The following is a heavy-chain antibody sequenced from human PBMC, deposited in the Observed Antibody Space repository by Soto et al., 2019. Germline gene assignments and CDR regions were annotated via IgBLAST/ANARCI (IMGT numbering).Heavy chain of an antibody. CDR1: GYSFTSYW. V-gene: IGHV5-10-1*01. J-gene: IGHJ5*02. D-gene: IGHD6-13*01. CDR2: IDPSDSYT. Sequence: GESLKISCKGSGYSFTSYWISWVRQMPGKGLEWMGRIDPSDSYTNYSPSFQGHVTISADKSISTAYLQWSSLKASDTAMYYCAGTGRYSSSWHRGWFDPWGQGTLVTVSS. CDR3: AGTGRYSSSWHRGWFDP.